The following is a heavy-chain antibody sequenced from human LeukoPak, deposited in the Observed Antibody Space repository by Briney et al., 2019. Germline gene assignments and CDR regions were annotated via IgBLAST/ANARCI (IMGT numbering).Heavy chain of an antibody. CDR3: ARGLMDDYGTDV. V-gene: IGHV3-74*01. CDR1: GFTVSSNY. J-gene: IGHJ6*02. D-gene: IGHD3/OR15-3a*01. CDR2: IYIDGGRT. Sequence: GGSLRLSCAASGFTVSSNYMSWVRQGPGKGLVWVSRIYIDGGRTAYADSVRGRFTISRDNAKNTVYLHMTSLTAEDTAVYFCARGLMDDYGTDVWGQGTTVTVSS.